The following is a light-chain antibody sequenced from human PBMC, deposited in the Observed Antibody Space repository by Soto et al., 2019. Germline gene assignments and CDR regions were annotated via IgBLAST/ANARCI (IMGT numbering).Light chain of an antibody. J-gene: IGKJ1*01. CDR2: KAS. Sequence: DMQMTQSPSTLSASVGDRVTITSRASQSISSWLAWYQQKPGKAPKLLIYKASSLESGVPSRFSGSGSGTEFTLTISSLQPDDVATYYCQQYNSFAQTFGQGTKVEIK. CDR1: QSISSW. V-gene: IGKV1-5*03. CDR3: QQYNSFAQT.